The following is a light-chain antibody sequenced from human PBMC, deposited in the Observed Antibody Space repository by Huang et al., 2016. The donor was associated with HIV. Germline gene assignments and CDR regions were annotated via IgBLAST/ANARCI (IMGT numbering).Light chain of an antibody. CDR3: QQSYSPSPFT. Sequence: DIQMTQSPSSLSVSIGDRVIITCRARQDIGRLLHWYQQKPGKAPQLLIYEAAVLQTGVPSRFSGSGSGTHFTLTIRSLLPEDFATYYCQQSYSPSPFTFGLGTILDI. CDR2: EAA. V-gene: IGKV1-39*01. CDR1: QDIGRL. J-gene: IGKJ2*01.